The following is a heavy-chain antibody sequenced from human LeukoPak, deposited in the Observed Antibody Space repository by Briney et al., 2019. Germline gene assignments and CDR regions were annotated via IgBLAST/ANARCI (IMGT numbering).Heavy chain of an antibody. CDR3: AKGSPSGLYSLDF. V-gene: IGHV3-30*18. Sequence: GGSLRLSCAASEFIFSSYAMSWVRQAPGKGLEWVAVISYDGGTKYYADSVKGRFTISRDHSKNTLYLQMNSLRAEDTAVYYCAKGSPSGLYSLDFWGQGTLVTVSS. CDR1: EFIFSSYA. D-gene: IGHD6-25*01. CDR2: ISYDGGTK. J-gene: IGHJ4*02.